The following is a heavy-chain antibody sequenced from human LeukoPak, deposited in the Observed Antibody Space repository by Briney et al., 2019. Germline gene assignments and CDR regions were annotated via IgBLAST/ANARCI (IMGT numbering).Heavy chain of an antibody. CDR3: ARGQGYFGYTGAYYGMDV. CDR2: INHSGST. D-gene: IGHD2-2*02. J-gene: IGHJ6*02. CDR1: GGSFSGYY. Sequence: SETLSLTCAVYGGSFSGYYWSWIRQPPGKGLEWSGEINHSGSTNYNPSLKSRVTISVDTSKNQFSLKLSSVTAADTAVYYCARGQGYFGYTGAYYGMDVWGQGTTVTVSS. V-gene: IGHV4-34*01.